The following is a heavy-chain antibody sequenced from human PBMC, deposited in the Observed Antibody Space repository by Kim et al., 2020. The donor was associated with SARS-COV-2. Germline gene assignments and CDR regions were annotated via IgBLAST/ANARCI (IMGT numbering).Heavy chain of an antibody. Sequence: ADSGKCRFTISRDNSKNTLYLQMNSLRAEDTAVYYCAKGDYYGSGSPGDVWGQGTTVTVSS. J-gene: IGHJ6*02. V-gene: IGHV3-33*06. CDR3: AKGDYYGSGSPGDV. D-gene: IGHD3-10*01.